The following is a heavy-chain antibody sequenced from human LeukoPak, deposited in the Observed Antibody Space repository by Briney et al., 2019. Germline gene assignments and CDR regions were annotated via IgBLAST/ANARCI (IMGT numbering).Heavy chain of an antibody. Sequence: GGSLRLSCAASRFTFSYYDMSWVRQAPGKGLEWVSTISGSGGSTYYADSVKGRFSVSRANSKNTLYLQMNSLRAEDTAVYYCAKDRVLRDDGWVFDFWGLGTLVTVSS. CDR2: ISGSGGST. CDR1: RFTFSYYD. D-gene: IGHD5-24*01. J-gene: IGHJ4*02. CDR3: AKDRVLRDDGWVFDF. V-gene: IGHV3-23*01.